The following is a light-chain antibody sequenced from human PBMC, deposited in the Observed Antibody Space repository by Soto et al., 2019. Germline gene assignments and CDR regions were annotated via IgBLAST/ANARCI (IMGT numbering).Light chain of an antibody. Sequence: DVVMTQKTLSLPVTTGEPASISCRSSHSLLDSSDGNTDLYWYVQKPGQSPQLLIYTLSSRASGVPDRFSGIGSRTDFTLKISRVEAEDVGVYYCMQRTEFPITSGHGTRL. V-gene: IGKV2-40*01. J-gene: IGKJ5*01. CDR3: MQRTEFPIT. CDR2: TLS. CDR1: HSLLDSSDGNTD.